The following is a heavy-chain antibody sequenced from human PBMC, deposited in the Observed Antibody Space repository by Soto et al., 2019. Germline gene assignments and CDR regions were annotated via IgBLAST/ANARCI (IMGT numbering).Heavy chain of an antibody. CDR2: FDPEDGET. CDR3: ATESGAAAAPTLYNWFDP. V-gene: IGHV1-24*01. Sequence: GASVKVSCKVSGYTLTELSMHWVRQAPGKGLEWMGGFDPEDGETIYAQKFQGRVTMTEDTSTDTAYMELSSLRSEDTAVYYCATESGAAAAPTLYNWFDPWGQGTLVTVSS. D-gene: IGHD6-13*01. J-gene: IGHJ5*02. CDR1: GYTLTELS.